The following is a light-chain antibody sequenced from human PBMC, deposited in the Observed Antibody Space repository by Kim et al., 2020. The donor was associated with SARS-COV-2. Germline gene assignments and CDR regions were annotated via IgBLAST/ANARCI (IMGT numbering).Light chain of an antibody. CDR3: QSYDSSLDV. V-gene: IGLV1-40*01. J-gene: IGLJ1*01. CDR2: GNS. CDR1: SSNIGAGYD. Sequence: PGQRVTISCTGSSSNIGAGYDVHWYQQLPGTAPKRLIYGNSNRPSGVPDRFSASKSGTSASLAITGLQAEDEADYYCQSYDSSLDVFGTGTKVTVL.